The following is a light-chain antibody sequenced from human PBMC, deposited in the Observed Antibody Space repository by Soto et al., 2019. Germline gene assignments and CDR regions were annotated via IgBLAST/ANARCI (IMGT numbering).Light chain of an antibody. V-gene: IGKV3-20*01. CDR2: GAS. CDR3: QQYGNSPET. CDR1: QSVRSNF. Sequence: LTQSPGTLSLSPGDRATLSCRASQSVRSNFFAWYQQKPGQAPRLLIYGASSWATGIPERFSGSGSGTDFSLTISRLEPEDFAVYYCQQYGNSPETFGPGTKVDIK. J-gene: IGKJ3*01.